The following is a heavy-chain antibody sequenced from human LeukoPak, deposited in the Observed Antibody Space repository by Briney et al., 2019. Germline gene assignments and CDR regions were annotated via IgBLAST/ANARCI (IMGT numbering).Heavy chain of an antibody. D-gene: IGHD3-10*01. J-gene: IGHJ2*01. V-gene: IGHV3-23*01. CDR2: ISGSGGST. Sequence: PGGSLRLSCAASGFTFSSYAMSWVRQAPGKGLEWVSAISGSGGSTYYADSVKGRFAISRDNSKNTLYLQMNSLRAEDTAVYYCAKDPIPLLWFGESFDPWGRGTLVTVSS. CDR1: GFTFSSYA. CDR3: AKDPIPLLWFGESFDP.